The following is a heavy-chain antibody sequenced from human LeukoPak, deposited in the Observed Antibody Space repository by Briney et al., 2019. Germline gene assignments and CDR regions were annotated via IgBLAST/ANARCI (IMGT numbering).Heavy chain of an antibody. D-gene: IGHD3-10*01. CDR3: AKSMVRGVSRDY. Sequence: GGSLRLSCAASGFTFSSYAMSWVRQAPGKGLERVSAISGSGGSTYYADSVKGRFTISRDNSKNTLYLQMNSLRAEDTAVYYCAKSMVRGVSRDYWGQGTLVTVSS. J-gene: IGHJ4*02. CDR1: GFTFSSYA. CDR2: ISGSGGST. V-gene: IGHV3-23*01.